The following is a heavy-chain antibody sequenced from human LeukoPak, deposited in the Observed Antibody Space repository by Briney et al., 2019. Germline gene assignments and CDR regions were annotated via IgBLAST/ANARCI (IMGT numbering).Heavy chain of an antibody. J-gene: IGHJ4*02. V-gene: IGHV3-43D*03. CDR1: GFTFDDYA. CDR3: AKDIQVVVAAGGFDY. D-gene: IGHD2-15*01. CDR2: ISWDGGST. Sequence: GGSLRLSCAASGFTFDDYAMHWVRQAPGKGLEWVSLISWDGGSTYYADSVKGRFTISRDNSKNSLYLLMNSLRAEDTALYYCAKDIQVVVAAGGFDYWGQGTLVTVSS.